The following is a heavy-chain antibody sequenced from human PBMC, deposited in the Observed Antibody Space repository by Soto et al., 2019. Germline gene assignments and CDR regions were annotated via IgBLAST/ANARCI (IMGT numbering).Heavy chain of an antibody. Sequence: GGSLRLSCAASGFTFSSYSMNWVRQAPGKGLEWVSYISSSSSTIYYADSVKGRFTISRDNAKNSLYLQMNSLRAEDTAVYYCARDPFIDYDFWSGYHTVFDDWGQGTLVTVSS. D-gene: IGHD3-3*01. CDR1: GFTFSSYS. CDR2: ISSSSSTI. CDR3: ARDPFIDYDFWSGYHTVFDD. V-gene: IGHV3-48*01. J-gene: IGHJ4*02.